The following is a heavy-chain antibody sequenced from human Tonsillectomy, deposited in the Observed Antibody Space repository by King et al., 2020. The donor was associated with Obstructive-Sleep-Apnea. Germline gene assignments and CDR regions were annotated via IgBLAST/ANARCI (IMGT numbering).Heavy chain of an antibody. V-gene: IGHV4-59*08. Sequence: VQLQESGPGLVKPSETLSLTCTVSGGSISSYYWSWIRQPPGKGLEWIGYIYYSGSTNYNPSLKSRVTISVDTSKNQFSLKLSSVTAADTAGYYCARMRGSSSWPPLVDWFDPWGQGTLVTVSS. J-gene: IGHJ5*02. CDR3: ARMRGSSSWPPLVDWFDP. CDR2: IYYSGST. D-gene: IGHD6-13*01. CDR1: GGSISSYY.